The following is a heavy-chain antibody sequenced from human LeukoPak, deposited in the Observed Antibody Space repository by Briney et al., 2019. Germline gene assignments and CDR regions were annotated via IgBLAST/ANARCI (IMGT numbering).Heavy chain of an antibody. V-gene: IGHV3-23*01. CDR3: AKGHSAHGTGFDG. CDR1: GFTFSSYW. D-gene: IGHD1-14*01. Sequence: QPGGSLRLSCAAAGFTFSSYWMSWVRQAPGKGLEWVSTISGGGDTTYYADSVKGRFSISRDNLNNALYVQLNSLRLEDTAVYYCAKGHSAHGTGFDGWGQGTLVIVSS. J-gene: IGHJ4*02. CDR2: ISGGGDTT.